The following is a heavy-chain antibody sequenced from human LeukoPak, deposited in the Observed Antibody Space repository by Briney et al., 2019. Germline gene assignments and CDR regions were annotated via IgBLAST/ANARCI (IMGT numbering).Heavy chain of an antibody. V-gene: IGHV3-30*03. J-gene: IGHJ4*02. Sequence: GGSLRLSCAASGFSFYSYDMQWVRQAPGKSLESVAIISYDGRDKNYADSVQGRFTISRDNSNNTVSLQLNSLRAEDTAVYYCARDDDYGDYTIDYWGQGTLVTVSS. CDR3: ARDDDYGDYTIDY. D-gene: IGHD4-17*01. CDR1: GFSFYSYD. CDR2: ISYDGRDK.